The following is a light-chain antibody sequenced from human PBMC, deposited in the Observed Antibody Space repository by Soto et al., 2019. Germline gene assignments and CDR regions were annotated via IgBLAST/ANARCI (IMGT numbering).Light chain of an antibody. V-gene: IGLV2-23*02. CDR2: EVT. J-gene: IGLJ1*01. CDR1: SSDVGIYDL. Sequence: QSALTQPASVSGSPGQSITISCTGTSSDVGIYDLVSWYKHHPGRAPQLIIYEVTKRPSEVSNRFSGSKSGNTASLTISGLQAEDEADYYCCSYAGSSTFVFGTGTKVTVL. CDR3: CSYAGSSTFV.